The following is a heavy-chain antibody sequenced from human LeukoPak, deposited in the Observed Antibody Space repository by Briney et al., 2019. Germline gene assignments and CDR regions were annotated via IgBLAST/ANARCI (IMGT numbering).Heavy chain of an antibody. D-gene: IGHD6-13*01. CDR1: GGSISSYY. V-gene: IGHV4-4*07. J-gene: IGHJ1*01. CDR2: IYTSGST. CDR3: ARGRGSSWYVYFQH. Sequence: SETLSLTCTVSGGSISSYYWSWIREPAGKGLEWIGRIYTSGSTNYNPSLKSRVTMSVDTSKNQFSLKLSSVTAADTAVYYCARGRGSSWYVYFQHWGQGTLVTVSS.